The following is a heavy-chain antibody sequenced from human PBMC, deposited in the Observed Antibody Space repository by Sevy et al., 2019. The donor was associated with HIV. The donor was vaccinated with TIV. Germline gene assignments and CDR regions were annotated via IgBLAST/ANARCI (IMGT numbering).Heavy chain of an antibody. V-gene: IGHV3-23*01. CDR3: VASGGSYYGWFDP. Sequence: GGSLRLSCAASGFTFSSYAMSWVRQAPGKGLEWVSAISGSGGSTYYADSVKGRFTISRDNSKNTLYLQMNSLRAEDTAVYYCVASGGSYYGWFDPWGQGTLVTVSS. D-gene: IGHD1-26*01. CDR2: ISGSGGST. J-gene: IGHJ5*02. CDR1: GFTFSSYA.